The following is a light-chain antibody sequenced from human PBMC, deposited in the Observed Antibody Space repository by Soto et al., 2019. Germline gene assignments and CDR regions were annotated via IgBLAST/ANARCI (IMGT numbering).Light chain of an antibody. CDR2: RAS. CDR3: QQYGNWPPWT. Sequence: EIVFTNYPGTLSWSTWERATLSCRASQSVSSSYLAWYQQKPGQAPRLLIFRASSRASGVPARFSGGGSGTEFTLTISTLQSEDFAVYYCQQYGNWPPWTFGPGTKV. CDR1: QSVSSSY. V-gene: IGKV3-20*01. J-gene: IGKJ1*01.